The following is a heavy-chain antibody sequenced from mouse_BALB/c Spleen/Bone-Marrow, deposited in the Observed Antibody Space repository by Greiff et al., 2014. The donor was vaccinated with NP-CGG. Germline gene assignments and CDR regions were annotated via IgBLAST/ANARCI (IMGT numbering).Heavy chain of an antibody. CDR1: GYTFTDKW. V-gene: IGHV1-69*01. D-gene: IGHD2-4*01. Sequence: QVQLQQSGAEFVMPGASVKMSCKASGYTFTDKWMHWVKQRPGQGLEWIGAIDTSDSYINYNQKFKGKASVTVDASSSADYKSLSSLTTNDSAVYYCARGGHDFSLDYWGQGTSVIVSS. CDR3: ARGGHDFSLDY. J-gene: IGHJ4*01. CDR2: IDTSDSYI.